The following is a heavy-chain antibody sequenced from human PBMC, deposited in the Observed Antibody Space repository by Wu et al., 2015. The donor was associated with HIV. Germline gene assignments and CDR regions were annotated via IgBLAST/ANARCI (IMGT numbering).Heavy chain of an antibody. J-gene: IGHJ4*02. CDR2: IIPVFGTT. D-gene: IGHD1-26*01. V-gene: IGHV1-69*13. CDR3: ARTPSISYYLHYVDY. Sequence: VQSGAELKKPGASVRVSCKASGYTFTGYYLHWVRETPAQGLEWMGRIIPVFGTTNYAQKFQGRVTITADQSTSTAYMELSSLRSGDTAIYYCARTPSISYYLHYVDYWGQGTLVTVSS. CDR1: GYTFTGYY.